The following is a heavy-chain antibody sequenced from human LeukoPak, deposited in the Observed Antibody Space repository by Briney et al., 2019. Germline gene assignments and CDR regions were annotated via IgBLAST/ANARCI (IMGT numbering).Heavy chain of an antibody. Sequence: PGGSLRLSCAASGFAFSNYWVAWVRQAPGKGLEWVANIKGDGSEKYYEDSVKGRFTISRDNAKNSLYLQMNSLRAEDTAVYYCARDHVDTAMVCFDYWGQGTLVTVSS. V-gene: IGHV3-7*01. J-gene: IGHJ4*02. CDR1: GFAFSNYW. CDR2: IKGDGSEK. D-gene: IGHD5-18*01. CDR3: ARDHVDTAMVCFDY.